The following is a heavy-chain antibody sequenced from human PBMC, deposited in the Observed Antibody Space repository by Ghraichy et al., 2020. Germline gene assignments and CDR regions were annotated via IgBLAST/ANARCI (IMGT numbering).Heavy chain of an antibody. CDR1: GFTFSNYN. CDR2: ISGSSSTI. Sequence: ESLNISCAASGFTFSNYNMNWVRQAPGKRLEWVSYISGSSSTIFYADSVQGRFTISRDNARKSLFLQMNSLRDEDAAVYYCAREYSNSSGLRAFDIWGQGTLVTVSS. D-gene: IGHD6-6*01. J-gene: IGHJ3*02. CDR3: AREYSNSSGLRAFDI. V-gene: IGHV3-48*02.